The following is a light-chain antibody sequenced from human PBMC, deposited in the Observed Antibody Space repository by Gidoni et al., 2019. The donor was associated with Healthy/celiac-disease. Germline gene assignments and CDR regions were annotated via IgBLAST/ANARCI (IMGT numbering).Light chain of an antibody. Sequence: DIQLTPSPSFLSASVGDRVTITCRASQDINNYLVWYQQKPGKAPNLLIYAASTLESGVPSRFSGSGSGTKYTLTISSLQPEDFATYYCQQLKNYPLTFGGGTKVEF. J-gene: IGKJ4*01. CDR1: QDINNY. CDR2: AAS. V-gene: IGKV1-9*01. CDR3: QQLKNYPLT.